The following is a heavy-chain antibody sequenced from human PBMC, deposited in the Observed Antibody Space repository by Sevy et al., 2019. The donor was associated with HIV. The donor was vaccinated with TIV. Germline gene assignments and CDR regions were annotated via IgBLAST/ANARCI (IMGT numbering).Heavy chain of an antibody. CDR3: TRGNDNLGTGAFDI. J-gene: IGHJ3*02. CDR1: GFTFSGYW. Sequence: GGSLRLSCAASGFTFSGYWMHWVRQVPGKGLVWVSRMNPDGSNTEYADSVKGRFTSSRDNSLNTLYLQMNSLGAEDTAVYFCTRGNDNLGTGAFDIWGQGTMVTVSS. V-gene: IGHV3-74*03. D-gene: IGHD1-1*01. CDR2: MNPDGSNT.